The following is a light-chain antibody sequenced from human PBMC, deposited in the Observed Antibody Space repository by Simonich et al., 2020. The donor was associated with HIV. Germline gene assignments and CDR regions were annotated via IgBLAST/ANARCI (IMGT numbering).Light chain of an antibody. CDR3: GADHGSGSNFLVV. J-gene: IGLJ2*01. CDR2: VGTGGIVG. CDR1: SGYSNYK. V-gene: IGLV9-49*01. Sequence: QPVLTQPPSASASLGASVTLTCPLSSGYSNYKVSWYQHRPGKGPRFVMRVGTGGIVGSKGDGIPDRFSVLGSGLNRYLTIKNIQEEDESDYHCGADHGSGSNFLVVFGGGTKLTVL.